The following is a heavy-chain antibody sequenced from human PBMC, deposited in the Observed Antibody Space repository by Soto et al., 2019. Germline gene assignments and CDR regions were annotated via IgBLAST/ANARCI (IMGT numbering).Heavy chain of an antibody. Sequence: PSETLSLTCTVSGGSISSSSYYWGWIRQPPGKGLEWIGSIYYSGSTYYNPSLKSRVTISVDTSKNQFSLKLSSVTAADTAVYYCANGEVNAIPYYWGQGTLVTVSS. J-gene: IGHJ4*02. CDR3: ANGEVNAIPYY. CDR2: IYYSGST. D-gene: IGHD2-21*01. V-gene: IGHV4-39*01. CDR1: GGSISSSSYY.